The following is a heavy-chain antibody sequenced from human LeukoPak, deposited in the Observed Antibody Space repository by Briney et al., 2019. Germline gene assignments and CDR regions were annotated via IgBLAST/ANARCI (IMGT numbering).Heavy chain of an antibody. CDR2: VNSDGSTT. D-gene: IGHD6-13*01. J-gene: IGHJ5*02. V-gene: IGHV3-74*01. Sequence: GGSLRLSCAASGFPFSNYWMHWVRQAPGKGLVWVSRVNSDGSTTNYADSVKGRFTISRDNAENTLYMRMNSLRPEDTAVYYCARGYYGSSRFDPWGQGTLVTVSS. CDR1: GFPFSNYW. CDR3: ARGYYGSSRFDP.